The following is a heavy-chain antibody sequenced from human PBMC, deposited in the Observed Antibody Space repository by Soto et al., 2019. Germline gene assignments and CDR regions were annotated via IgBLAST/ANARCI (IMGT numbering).Heavy chain of an antibody. CDR3: ARAYGHHDY. Sequence: GGSLRLSCAASGFTFSSYAMHWVRQAPGKGLEWVAVISYDGSNKYYADSVKGRFTISRDNSKNTLYLQMNSLRAEDTAVYYCARAYGHHDYWGQGTLVTVSS. D-gene: IGHD3-10*01. CDR1: GFTFSSYA. J-gene: IGHJ4*02. V-gene: IGHV3-30-3*01. CDR2: ISYDGSNK.